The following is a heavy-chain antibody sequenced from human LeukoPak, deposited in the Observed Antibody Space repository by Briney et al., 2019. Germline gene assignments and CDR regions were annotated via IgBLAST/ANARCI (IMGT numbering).Heavy chain of an antibody. J-gene: IGHJ6*02. CDR2: IKQDGSEK. CDR3: ASPYDVWNLGYYYYGMDV. Sequence: GGSLRLSCAASGFTFSSYWMSWVRQAPGEGLEWVANIKQDGSEKYYVDSVRGRFTISRDNPKNSLYLQMNSLRAEDTAVDYCASPYDVWNLGYYYYGMDVWGQGTTVTVSS. D-gene: IGHD3-3*01. CDR1: GFTFSSYW. V-gene: IGHV3-7*01.